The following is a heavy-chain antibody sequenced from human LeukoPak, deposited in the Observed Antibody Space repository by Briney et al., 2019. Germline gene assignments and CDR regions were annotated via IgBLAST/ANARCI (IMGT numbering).Heavy chain of an antibody. CDR1: GYTFTVYY. J-gene: IGHJ4*02. D-gene: IGHD3-16*02. CDR3: ARVAPLRLGELSFLRFWDY. CDR2: INPNSGGT. V-gene: IGHV1-2*02. Sequence: ASVKVSCKASGYTFTVYYMHWVRQAPGQGLGWMGWINPNSGGTNYAQKFQGRVTMTRDTSISTAYMELSRLRSDDTAVYYCARVAPLRLGELSFLRFWDYWGQGTLVTVSS.